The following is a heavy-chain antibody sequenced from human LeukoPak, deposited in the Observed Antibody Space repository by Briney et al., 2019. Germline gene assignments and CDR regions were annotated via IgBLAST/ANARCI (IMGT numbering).Heavy chain of an antibody. V-gene: IGHV3-48*03. Sequence: GGSLRLSCAASGFTFSSYEMNWVRQAPGKGLEWVSYISSSGSTIYYADSVKGRFTISRDNAKNSLYLQMNSLRAEDTAVYYCARGYYGSGSYQPLDYWGQGTLVTVSS. J-gene: IGHJ4*02. CDR3: ARGYYGSGSYQPLDY. CDR1: GFTFSSYE. D-gene: IGHD3-10*01. CDR2: ISSSGSTI.